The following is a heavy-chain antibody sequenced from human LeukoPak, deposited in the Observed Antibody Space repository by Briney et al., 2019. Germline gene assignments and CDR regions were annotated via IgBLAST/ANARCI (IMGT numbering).Heavy chain of an antibody. V-gene: IGHV4-34*12. D-gene: IGHD5-24*01. J-gene: IGHJ4*02. CDR1: GGSFSGFY. CDR3: ARDGYNPIDY. Sequence: SETLSLTCAVHGGSFSGFYWTWMRQPPGKGPEWIGEIFDGGRTNYNPSLKSRVTISGDTSKNQFSLKLSSVTAADTAVYYCARDGYNPIDYWGQGTLVTVSS. CDR2: IFDGGRT.